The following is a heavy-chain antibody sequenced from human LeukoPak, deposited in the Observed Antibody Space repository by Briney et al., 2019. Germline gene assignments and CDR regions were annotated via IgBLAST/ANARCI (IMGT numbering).Heavy chain of an antibody. J-gene: IGHJ3*02. CDR3: QTDDSSGYYLSRDAFDI. V-gene: IGHV3-11*01. Sequence: GGSLRLSCAASGFTFSDYYMSWIRQAPGKGLEWVSYISSSGSTIYYADSVKGRFTISRDNAKNSLYLQMNSLRAEDTAVYYCQTDDSSGYYLSRDAFDIWGQETMVTVSS. CDR1: GFTFSDYY. CDR2: ISSSGSTI. D-gene: IGHD3-22*01.